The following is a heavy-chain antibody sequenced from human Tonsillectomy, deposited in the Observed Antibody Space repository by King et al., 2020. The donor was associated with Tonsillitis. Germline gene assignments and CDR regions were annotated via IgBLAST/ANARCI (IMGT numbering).Heavy chain of an antibody. CDR1: GFTFSTYT. CDR2: ITSSSDTI. Sequence: VQLVESGGGVVQPGGSLRLSCAASGFTFSTYTMTWVRQAPGKGLEFISYITSSSDTIYYADSVRGLFSTSRDNAKNSLYLQMNSLRAEDTAVYYCANFDSSTWYPVGDWGQGTLVTVSS. D-gene: IGHD6-13*01. V-gene: IGHV3-48*01. CDR3: ANFDSSTWYPVGD. J-gene: IGHJ4*02.